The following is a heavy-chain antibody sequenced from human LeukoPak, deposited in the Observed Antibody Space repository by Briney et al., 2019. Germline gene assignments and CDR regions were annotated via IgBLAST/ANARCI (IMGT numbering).Heavy chain of an antibody. CDR2: MNPNSGNT. CDR1: GYTFTSYD. Sequence: GSVKASCKAAGYTFTSYDINWVRPATGQGLEWMGWMNPNSGNTGYAQKFQGRVTMTRNTSISTAYMELSSLRSEDTAVYYCAREGCSGGSCRYDPWGQGTLVTVSS. J-gene: IGHJ5*02. CDR3: AREGCSGGSCRYDP. D-gene: IGHD2-15*01. V-gene: IGHV1-8*01.